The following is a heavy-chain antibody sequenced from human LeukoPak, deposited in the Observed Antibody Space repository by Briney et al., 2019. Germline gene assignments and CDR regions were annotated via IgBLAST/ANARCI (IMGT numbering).Heavy chain of an antibody. CDR3: ARAGPPFYYYYGMDV. CDR1: GFTFSSYG. Sequence: GGSLRLSCAASGFTFSSYGMHWVRQAPGKGLEWVANIKQDGSEKYYVDSVKGRFTISRDNAKNSLYLQMNSLRAEDTAVYYCARAGPPFYYYYGMDVWGKGTTVTVSS. CDR2: IKQDGSEK. J-gene: IGHJ6*04. D-gene: IGHD3-10*01. V-gene: IGHV3-7*03.